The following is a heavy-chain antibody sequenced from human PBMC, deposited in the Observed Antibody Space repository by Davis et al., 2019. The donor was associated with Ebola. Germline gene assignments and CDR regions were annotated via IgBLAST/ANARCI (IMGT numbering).Heavy chain of an antibody. CDR3: AKTWPFGVVMSLDY. Sequence: GESLKISCAASGFTFSSYGMHWVRQAPGKGLEWVAVISYDGSNKYYADSVKGRFTISRDNSKNTLYLQMNSLRAEDKAVYYCAKTWPFGVVMSLDYWGQGTLVTVSS. J-gene: IGHJ4*02. V-gene: IGHV3-30*18. D-gene: IGHD3-3*01. CDR2: ISYDGSNK. CDR1: GFTFSSYG.